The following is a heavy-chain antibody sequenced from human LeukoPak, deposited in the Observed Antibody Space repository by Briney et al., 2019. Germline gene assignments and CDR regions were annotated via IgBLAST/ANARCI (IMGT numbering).Heavy chain of an antibody. CDR1: GYTLTELS. J-gene: IGHJ4*02. CDR2: FDPEDGET. Sequence: ASVKVSCKVSGYTLTELSMHWVRQAPGKGLEWMGGFDPEDGETIYAQKFQGRVTMTEDTSTDTAYMELSSLRSEDTAVYYCATVSGWEYYFDYWGQGTLVTVSS. D-gene: IGHD3-22*01. V-gene: IGHV1-24*01. CDR3: ATVSGWEYYFDY.